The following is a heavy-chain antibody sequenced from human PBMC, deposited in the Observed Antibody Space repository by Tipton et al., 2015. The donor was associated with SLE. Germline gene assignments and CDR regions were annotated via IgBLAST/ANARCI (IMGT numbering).Heavy chain of an antibody. CDR2: VYTSGGA. V-gene: IGHV4-61*02. CDR3: AREFLNPVTTVHYYFDL. D-gene: IGHD4-11*01. Sequence: TLSLTCTVSGGSMRSGSYYWSWIRQPAGKRLEWIGRVYTSGGADYNPSLKSRVTMSLDTSKNQFSLKLISVAAADTAVHYCAREFLNPVTTVHYYFDLWGRGTLVTVSS. J-gene: IGHJ2*01. CDR1: GGSMRSGSYY.